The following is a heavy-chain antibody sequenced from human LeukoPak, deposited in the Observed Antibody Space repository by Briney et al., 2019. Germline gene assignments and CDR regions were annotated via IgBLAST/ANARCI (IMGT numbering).Heavy chain of an antibody. CDR3: ARDHYGDYGWFDP. Sequence: SETLSLTCTVSGGSISSGGYYWSWIRQHPGKGLEWIGCIYYSGSTYYSPSLKSRVTISVDTSKNQFSLKLSSVTAADTAVYYCARDHYGDYGWFDPWGQGTLVTVSS. D-gene: IGHD4-17*01. CDR1: GGSISSGGYY. V-gene: IGHV4-31*03. J-gene: IGHJ5*02. CDR2: IYYSGST.